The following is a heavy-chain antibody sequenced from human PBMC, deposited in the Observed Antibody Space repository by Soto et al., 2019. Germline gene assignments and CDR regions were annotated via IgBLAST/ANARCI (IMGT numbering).Heavy chain of an antibody. D-gene: IGHD4-17*01. V-gene: IGHV3-48*02. J-gene: IGHJ5*02. Sequence: EVQLVESGGGFVQPGGSLRLSCAASGFTFSTYSMHWVRQAPGKGLEWVSYISDDSGTIYYADSVKGRFTISRDNAKNSVYLQMNSLRDDDTATYYCAREPSGGDDYGDPRESWGQGILVTVSS. CDR2: ISDDSGTI. CDR1: GFTFSTYS. CDR3: AREPSGGDDYGDPRES.